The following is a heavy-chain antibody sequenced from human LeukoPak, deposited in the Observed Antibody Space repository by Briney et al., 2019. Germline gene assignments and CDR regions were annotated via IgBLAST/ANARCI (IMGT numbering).Heavy chain of an antibody. CDR1: GYTFTGYY. J-gene: IGHJ4*02. D-gene: IGHD6-19*01. V-gene: IGHV1-2*02. Sequence: VASVKVSCKASGYTFTGYYLHWVRLAPGQGLEWMGWINPNSGGTNYAQKFQGRVTMTRDTSISTAYMELTRLTSDDTAEYYCARVVAVADYFDYWGQGTLVTVSS. CDR2: INPNSGGT. CDR3: ARVVAVADYFDY.